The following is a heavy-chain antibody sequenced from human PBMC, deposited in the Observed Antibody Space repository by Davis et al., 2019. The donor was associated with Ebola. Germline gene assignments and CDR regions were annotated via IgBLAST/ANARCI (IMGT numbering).Heavy chain of an antibody. D-gene: IGHD3-16*02. Sequence: AASVKVSCKASGYTFTSYYMHWVRQAPGQGLEWMGIINPSGGSTSYAQKFQGRITMTRDTSTSTVYMELSSLRSEDTAVYYCARDNNYDYVWGSYRPNNWFDPWGQGTLVTVSS. CDR1: GYTFTSYY. CDR3: ARDNNYDYVWGSYRPNNWFDP. CDR2: INPSGGST. V-gene: IGHV1-46*01. J-gene: IGHJ5*02.